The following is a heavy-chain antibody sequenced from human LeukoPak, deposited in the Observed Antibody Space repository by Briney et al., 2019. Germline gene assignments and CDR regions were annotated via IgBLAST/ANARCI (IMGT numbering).Heavy chain of an antibody. D-gene: IGHD4-17*01. CDR1: GFTFSGYA. J-gene: IGHJ3*01. CDR3: AKGQTTVMAFDV. CDR2: ISGSSGST. V-gene: IGHV3-23*01. Sequence: SGGSLRLSCTASGFTFSGYAMSCVRQAPGKGLEWVSAISGSSGSTYFADSVKGRFTISRDNSKDTLYMQLNSPRAEDTAVYFCAKGQTTVMAFDVWGQGTMVSVSS.